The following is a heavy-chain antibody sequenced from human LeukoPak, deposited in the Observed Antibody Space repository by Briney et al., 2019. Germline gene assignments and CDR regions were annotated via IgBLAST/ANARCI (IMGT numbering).Heavy chain of an antibody. CDR2: LSYSGTA. J-gene: IGHJ6*03. CDR1: VDSISTYY. Sequence: PSETLSLTCSVSVDSISTYYWSWFRQPPGMGLEWIGYLSYSGTANYNPSLKSRVTISEDTSKKRFSLNLNSVTAADTAMYFCARGRGDWGFYYYYVDVWGKGTTVTVSS. CDR3: ARGRGDWGFYYYYVDV. D-gene: IGHD2-21*02. V-gene: IGHV4-59*01.